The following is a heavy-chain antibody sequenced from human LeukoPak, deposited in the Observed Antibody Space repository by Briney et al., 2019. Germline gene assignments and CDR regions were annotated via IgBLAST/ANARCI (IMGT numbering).Heavy chain of an antibody. V-gene: IGHV1-2*02. D-gene: IGHD3-10*01. CDR1: GYIFTDFY. CDR3: ARSLSVTRGLITTMLGY. J-gene: IGHJ4*02. Sequence: ASVKVSCKTSGYIFTDFYLHWVRQAPGQGLEWMGWISPTDGATSYARRFQGRVNMARDTSTSTSYMELSSLGSDDTAVYYCARSLSVTRGLITTMLGYWGQGTLVTVSS. CDR2: ISPTDGAT.